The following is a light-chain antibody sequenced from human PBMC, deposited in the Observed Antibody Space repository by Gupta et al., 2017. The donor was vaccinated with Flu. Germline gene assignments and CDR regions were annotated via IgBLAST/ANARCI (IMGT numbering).Light chain of an antibody. CDR1: STDVAIYNL. V-gene: IGLV2-23*02. Sequence: SITISCTGTSTDVAIYNLVSWYQQHPDKAPKLVIYEVNKRPAGVSDRFSGSKSGKTASLTISGLQAEDEADYYCCSYAGPSTWVFGGGTNRAVL. CDR3: CSYAGPSTWV. CDR2: EVN. J-gene: IGLJ3*02.